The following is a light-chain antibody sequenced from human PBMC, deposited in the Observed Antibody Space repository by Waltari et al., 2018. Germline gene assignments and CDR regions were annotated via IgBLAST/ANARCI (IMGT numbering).Light chain of an antibody. CDR2: YDN. Sequence: SYVLTQPPSVSVAPGETARITCGGNNIESKSVHWYRQRPGQAPVVVISYDNDRAAGVPEPFSGSKSGNTATLTISRVEAGDEADYYCQVWDANTDPGVFGTGTEVTVL. V-gene: IGLV3-21*01. CDR1: NIESKS. J-gene: IGLJ1*01. CDR3: QVWDANTDPGV.